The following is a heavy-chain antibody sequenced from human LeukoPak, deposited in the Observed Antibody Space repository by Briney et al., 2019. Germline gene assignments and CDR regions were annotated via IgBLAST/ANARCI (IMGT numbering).Heavy chain of an antibody. J-gene: IGHJ4*02. Sequence: GGSLRLSCAASGFTFSSYWMYWVRQAPGKGLVWVSRIDSDGISTNYADSVKGRFTISRDNAKNTLFLQMNSLRAEDTAVYFCARRDYLDNWGQGTLVTVSS. CDR2: IDSDGIST. D-gene: IGHD5-24*01. CDR3: ARRDYLDN. V-gene: IGHV3-74*01. CDR1: GFTFSSYW.